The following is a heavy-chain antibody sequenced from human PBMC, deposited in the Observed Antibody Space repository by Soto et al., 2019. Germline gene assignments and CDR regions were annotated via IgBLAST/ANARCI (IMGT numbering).Heavy chain of an antibody. J-gene: IGHJ6*02. CDR2: INHSGST. Sequence: SETLSLTCAVYGGSFSGYYWSWIRQPPGKGLEWIGEINHSGSTNYNPSLKSRVTISVDTSKKQFSLELSSVTAADTAVYYCASEYYDSSGYYRGMDVWGQGTTVTVSS. D-gene: IGHD3-22*01. V-gene: IGHV4-34*01. CDR1: GGSFSGYY. CDR3: ASEYYDSSGYYRGMDV.